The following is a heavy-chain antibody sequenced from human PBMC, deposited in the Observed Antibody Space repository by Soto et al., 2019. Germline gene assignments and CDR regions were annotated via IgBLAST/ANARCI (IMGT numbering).Heavy chain of an antibody. CDR2: INHSGST. V-gene: IGHV4-34*01. Sequence: KSSETLSLTCAVYGGSFSGYYWSWIRQPPGKGLEWIGEINHSGSTNYNPSLKSRVTISVDTSKNQFSLKLSSVTAADTAVYYCARGRGIAVAGRGYYYYGMDVWGQGTTVTVSS. CDR3: ARGRGIAVAGRGYYYYGMDV. D-gene: IGHD6-19*01. J-gene: IGHJ6*02. CDR1: GGSFSGYY.